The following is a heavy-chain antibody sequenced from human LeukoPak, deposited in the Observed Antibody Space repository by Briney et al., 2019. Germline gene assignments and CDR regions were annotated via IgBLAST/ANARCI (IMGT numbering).Heavy chain of an antibody. CDR3: GRDPSRGYNYGYGDY. CDR1: GFSLTTYW. CDR2: IKQDRSEK. Sequence: GGSLRLSCAPSGFSLTTYWISWVRPAPGKGREWVAHIKQDRSEKYYVDPVKGRFTIARDNAKNSLYLQMNSLRDEDTAVYYCGRDPSRGYNYGYGDYWGQGTLVIVSS. D-gene: IGHD5-18*01. V-gene: IGHV3-7*01. J-gene: IGHJ4*02.